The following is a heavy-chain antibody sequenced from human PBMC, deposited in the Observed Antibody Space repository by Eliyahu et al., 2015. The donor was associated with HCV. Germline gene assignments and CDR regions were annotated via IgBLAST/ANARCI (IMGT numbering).Heavy chain of an antibody. D-gene: IGHD6-13*01. J-gene: IGHJ2*01. Sequence: EVQLVESGGGLVQPGRSLRLSCAASGFTFDDYGMHWVRQSPGKGLEGVSGINWNSGDVGYADSVKGRFTVSRDNAKNSLYLQMDSLRVEDTAFYYCAKDVTSSWLGWYFDLWGRGTLVTVSS. V-gene: IGHV3-9*01. CDR2: INWNSGDV. CDR1: GFTFDDYG. CDR3: AKDVTSSWLGWYFDL.